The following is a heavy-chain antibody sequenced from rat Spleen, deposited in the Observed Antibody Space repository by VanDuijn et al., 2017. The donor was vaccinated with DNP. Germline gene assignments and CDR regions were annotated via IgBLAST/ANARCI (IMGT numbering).Heavy chain of an antibody. Sequence: EGQLVESGGGLVQPGRSMKLSCAASGFTFSSFPMAWVRQAPTGGLEWVATISASGGSTYYRDSVKGRFTVSRDNAQRTLYLHLTSLRSEDTATYYCTRDLNFGYNYAFDYGGQGVMVSVSS. CDR1: GFTFSSFP. D-gene: IGHD1-4*01. CDR2: ISASGGST. J-gene: IGHJ2*01. V-gene: IGHV5-46*01. CDR3: TRDLNFGYNYAFDY.